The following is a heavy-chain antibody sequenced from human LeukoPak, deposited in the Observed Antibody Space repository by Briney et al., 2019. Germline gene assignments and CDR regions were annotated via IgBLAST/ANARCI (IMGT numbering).Heavy chain of an antibody. Sequence: PSETLSLTCTVSGGSISSYYWSWIRQPPGKGLEWIGYIYYSGSTNYNPSLKSRVTISVDTSKNQFSLKLSSVTAAATAVYYCARGGGAYYHFWSGYYPLDYWGQGTLVTVSS. J-gene: IGHJ4*02. CDR3: ARGGGAYYHFWSGYYPLDY. D-gene: IGHD3-3*01. CDR1: GGSISSYY. V-gene: IGHV4-59*01. CDR2: IYYSGST.